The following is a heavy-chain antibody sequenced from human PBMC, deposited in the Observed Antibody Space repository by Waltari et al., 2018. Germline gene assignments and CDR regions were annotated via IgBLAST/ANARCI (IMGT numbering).Heavy chain of an antibody. V-gene: IGHV4-39*01. CDR1: GGSISSSSYY. Sequence: QLQLQESGPGLVKPSETLSLTCTVSGGSISSSSYYWGWIRQPPGKGLEWIGSIYYSGSTYYNPSLKNRVTISVDTSKNQFSLKLSSVTAADTAVYYCARRGEPSDYYDSSGQSGFDYWGQGTLVTVSS. CDR3: ARRGEPSDYYDSSGQSGFDY. CDR2: IYYSGST. J-gene: IGHJ4*02. D-gene: IGHD3-22*01.